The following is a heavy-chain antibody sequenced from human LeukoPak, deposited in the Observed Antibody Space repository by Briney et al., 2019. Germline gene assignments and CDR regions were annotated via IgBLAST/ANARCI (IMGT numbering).Heavy chain of an antibody. D-gene: IGHD4-23*01. CDR3: ARDRRKDYGGNYYYGMDV. CDR1: GFTVSSNY. Sequence: PGGSLRLSCAASGFTVSSNYMSWVRQAPGKGLEWVSVIYSGGSTYYADSVKGRFTISRDNSKNTLYLQMNSLRAEDTAVYYCARDRRKDYGGNYYYGMDVWGRGTTVTVSS. V-gene: IGHV3-66*01. CDR2: IYSGGST. J-gene: IGHJ6*02.